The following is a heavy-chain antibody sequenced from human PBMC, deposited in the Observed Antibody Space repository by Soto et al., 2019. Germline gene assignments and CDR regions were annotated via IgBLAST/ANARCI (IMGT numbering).Heavy chain of an antibody. CDR1: GFTVSSFY. J-gene: IGHJ4*02. Sequence: EVQLVASGGGLVQPGGSLRLSCAASGFTVSSFYMTWVRQAPGKGLQWVAVISSGGSTYYADSVKGRFTISRDNSKNTLYLEMNSLRAEDTAVYYCARDTFGGAYDFLHGGQGTLVTVSS. CDR2: ISSGGST. D-gene: IGHD3-3*01. CDR3: ARDTFGGAYDFLH. V-gene: IGHV3-66*01.